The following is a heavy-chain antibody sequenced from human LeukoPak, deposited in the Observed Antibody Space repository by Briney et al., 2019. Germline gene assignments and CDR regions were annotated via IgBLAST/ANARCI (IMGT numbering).Heavy chain of an antibody. Sequence: GGSLRLSCAASGFAFSNAWMSWVRQAPGKGLEWIGRIKSKTDAETTDYAAPVTGRFTISRDDSKNTLYLQMNSLRAEDTAVFYCARDTRLPTRLFDYWGQGTLVTVSS. J-gene: IGHJ4*02. V-gene: IGHV3-15*01. D-gene: IGHD6-25*01. CDR1: GFAFSNAW. CDR3: ARDTRLPTRLFDY. CDR2: IKSKTDAETT.